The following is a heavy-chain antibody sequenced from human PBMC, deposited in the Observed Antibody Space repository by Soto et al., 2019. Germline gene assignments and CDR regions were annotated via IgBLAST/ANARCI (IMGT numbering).Heavy chain of an antibody. V-gene: IGHV5-10-1*01. J-gene: IGHJ5*02. CDR2: IDPSDSYT. CDR3: ARGDWFDP. Sequence: XESLNLSGKGSGYSCTSYLISWVRQMPGKGLEWMGRIDPSDSYTNYSPSFQGHVTISADKSISTAYLQWSSLKASDTAMYYCARGDWFDPWGQGTLVTVSS. CDR1: GYSCTSYL. D-gene: IGHD3-16*01.